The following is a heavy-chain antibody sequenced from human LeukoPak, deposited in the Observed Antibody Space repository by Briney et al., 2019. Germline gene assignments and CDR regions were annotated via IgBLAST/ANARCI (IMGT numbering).Heavy chain of an antibody. CDR1: GFTFSTYA. CDR2: ISYDGSNK. J-gene: IGHJ3*02. V-gene: IGHV3-30-3*01. Sequence: GGSLRLSCAASGFTFSTYAMHWVRQAPGKGLEGVAVISYDGSNKYYADSVKGRFTISRDNSKNTLYLQMNSLRAEDTAVYYCARVLTYYYDSSGYSVDAFDIWGQGTMVTVSS. CDR3: ARVLTYYYDSSGYSVDAFDI. D-gene: IGHD3-22*01.